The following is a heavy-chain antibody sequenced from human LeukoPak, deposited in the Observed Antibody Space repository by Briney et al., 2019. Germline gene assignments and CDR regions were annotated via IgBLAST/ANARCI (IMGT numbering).Heavy chain of an antibody. CDR3: AADGGLYCSSTSCYGGAYYYYYGMDV. V-gene: IGHV1-58*02. CDR2: IVVGSGNT. J-gene: IGHJ6*02. D-gene: IGHD2-2*01. Sequence: SVKVSCKASGFTFTSSAMQCVRQARGQRLEWIGWIVVGSGNTNYAQKFQERVTITRDMSTSTAYMELSSLRSEDTAVYYCAADGGLYCSSTSCYGGAYYYYYGMDVWGQGTTVTVSS. CDR1: GFTFTSSA.